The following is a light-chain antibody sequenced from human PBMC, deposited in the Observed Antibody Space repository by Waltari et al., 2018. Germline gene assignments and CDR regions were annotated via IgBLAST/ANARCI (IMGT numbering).Light chain of an antibody. V-gene: IGKV3-20*01. J-gene: IGKJ4*01. CDR3: QQYGSSLLT. CDR1: QSVSSSY. Sequence: IVLTQSPGTLSLSPGERATLSCRASQSVSSSYLAWYQQKPGQAPRLLMYGASSRATGIPDRFSGSGSGTDFTLTISRLEPEDFAVYYCQQYGSSLLTFGGGTKVEIK. CDR2: GAS.